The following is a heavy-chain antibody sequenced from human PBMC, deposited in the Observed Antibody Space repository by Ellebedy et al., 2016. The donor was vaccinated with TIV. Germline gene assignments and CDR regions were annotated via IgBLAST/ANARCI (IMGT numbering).Heavy chain of an antibody. CDR3: ARDQSIAAAGTDFDY. CDR1: GYTFTSYG. CDR2: ISAYNGNT. Sequence: ASVKVSCXASGYTFTSYGISWVRQAPGQGLEWMGWISAYNGNTNYAQKLQGRVTMTTDTSTSTAYMELSRLRSDDTAVYYCARDQSIAAAGTDFDYWGQGTLVTVSS. V-gene: IGHV1-18*04. J-gene: IGHJ4*02. D-gene: IGHD6-13*01.